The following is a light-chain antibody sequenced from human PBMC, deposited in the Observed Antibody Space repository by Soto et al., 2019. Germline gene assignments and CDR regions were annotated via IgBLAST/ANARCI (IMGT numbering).Light chain of an antibody. J-gene: IGKJ3*01. CDR1: QSVSNY. CDR2: DAS. V-gene: IGKV3-11*01. Sequence: IVLTQSPATLSLSPGERATLSCRASQSVSNYLAWYQHKPGQAPRLLLYDASNRATGIPIRFSGSGSGTDLTLTISRLEPEDVAVYYWQVRRNWSFTVGPGTKVDIK. CDR3: QVRRNWSFT.